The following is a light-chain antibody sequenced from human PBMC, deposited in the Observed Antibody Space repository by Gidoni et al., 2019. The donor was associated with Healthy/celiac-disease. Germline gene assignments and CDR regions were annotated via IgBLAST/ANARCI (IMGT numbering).Light chain of an antibody. CDR3: QQYNSWPPFT. CDR1: KSVSSN. CDR2: GSS. Sequence: IVMTPSPATLSVSPGERATLSRRASKSVSSNLAWYQQKPGQAPRLLIYGSSTRATGIPARFSGSGSATEFTLPISSLQSEDFAVYYCQQYNSWPPFTFGPGTKVDIK. V-gene: IGKV3-15*01. J-gene: IGKJ3*01.